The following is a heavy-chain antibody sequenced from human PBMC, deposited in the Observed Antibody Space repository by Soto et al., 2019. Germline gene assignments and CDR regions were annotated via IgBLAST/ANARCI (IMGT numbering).Heavy chain of an antibody. Sequence: QVQLQESGPGLVKPSETLSLTCTVSGGSITPYYWSWLRQPPGKRLEWIGYISSSGFTNYNPSLNSRVTISVDTSKNQFSPKLSSVTAADTAVYYCVRDCYSSSCFDLWGQGTLVTVSS. V-gene: IGHV4-59*01. D-gene: IGHD6-13*01. CDR3: VRDCYSSSCFDL. CDR2: ISSSGFT. J-gene: IGHJ4*02. CDR1: GGSITPYY.